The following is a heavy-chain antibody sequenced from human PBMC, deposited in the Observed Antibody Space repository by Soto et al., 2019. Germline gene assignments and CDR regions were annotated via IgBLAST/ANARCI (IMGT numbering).Heavy chain of an antibody. D-gene: IGHD2-2*01. CDR3: ARFIVVVPAAMVGDYYGMDV. Sequence: QVQLQESGPGLVKPSQTLSLTYTVSGGSISSGGYYWSWIRQHPGKGLEWIGYIYYSGSTYYNPSLKSRVTISVDTSKNQFSLKLSSVTAADTAVYYCARFIVVVPAAMVGDYYGMDVWGQGTTVTVSS. J-gene: IGHJ6*02. CDR2: IYYSGST. CDR1: GGSISSGGYY. V-gene: IGHV4-31*03.